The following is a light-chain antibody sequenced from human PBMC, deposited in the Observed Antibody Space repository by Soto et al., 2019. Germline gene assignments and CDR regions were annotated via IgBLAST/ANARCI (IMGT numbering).Light chain of an antibody. J-gene: IGKJ2*01. CDR1: QSVTNNY. V-gene: IGKV3-20*01. Sequence: EVVLTQSPGTLSLSPGERATLSCRASQSVTNNYLAWYQQRPGQAPRLLIFGSSDRATGIPDRFSGSGSGTDFTLTISRLEPEDFAVYYCHQYCSSPPYTFGHGTKLEIK. CDR3: HQYCSSPPYT. CDR2: GSS.